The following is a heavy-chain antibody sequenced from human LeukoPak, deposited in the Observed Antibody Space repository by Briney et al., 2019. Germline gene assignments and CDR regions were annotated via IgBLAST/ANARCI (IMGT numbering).Heavy chain of an antibody. CDR2: ITPIFGEA. Sequence: GASVKVSCKTSGYTFISYFIHWVRQAPGQGLEWMGEITPIFGEAQNAEKFQGRVTITADEPTSTVYMELTSLRLDDTAMYYCARNSRVASTSGLNYWGQGTLVTVSS. J-gene: IGHJ4*02. CDR1: GYTFISYF. D-gene: IGHD5-12*01. V-gene: IGHV1-69*13. CDR3: ARNSRVASTSGLNY.